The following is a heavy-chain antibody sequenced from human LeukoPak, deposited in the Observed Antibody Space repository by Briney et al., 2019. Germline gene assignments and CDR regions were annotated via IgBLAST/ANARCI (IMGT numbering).Heavy chain of an antibody. CDR1: GFTFSSYG. J-gene: IGHJ4*02. CDR2: ISWNSGNI. D-gene: IGHD5-12*01. V-gene: IGHV3-9*01. Sequence: ALRLSCTASGFTFSSYGMNWVRQAPGKGLEWVSGISWNSGNIGYADSVKGRFTTSRDNAKNSLYLQMNSLRVEDTAFYYCAINGGGDSGYGNFDYWGQGTLVTVSS. CDR3: AINGGGDSGYGNFDY.